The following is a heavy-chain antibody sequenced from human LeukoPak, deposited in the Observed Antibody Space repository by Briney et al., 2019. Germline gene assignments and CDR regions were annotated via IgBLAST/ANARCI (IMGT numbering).Heavy chain of an antibody. D-gene: IGHD3-10*01. J-gene: IGHJ4*02. V-gene: IGHV4-59*12. Sequence: PSETLSLTCTVSGGSISSYYWSWIRQPPGKGLEWIGYIYYSGSTNYNPSLKSRVTISVDTSKNQFSLKLSSVTAADTAVYYCARGSPLYMGYWGQGTLVTVSS. CDR3: ARGSPLYMGY. CDR1: GGSISSYY. CDR2: IYYSGST.